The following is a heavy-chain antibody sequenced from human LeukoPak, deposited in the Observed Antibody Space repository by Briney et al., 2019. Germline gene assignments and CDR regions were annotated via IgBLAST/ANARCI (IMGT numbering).Heavy chain of an antibody. CDR3: ARGVYNWNDGPRIRTPPPDSNFDY. V-gene: IGHV1-69*13. Sequence: GASVKVSCKASGYTFTSYDINWVRQAPGQGLEWMGGIIPIFGTANYAQKFQGRVTITADESTSTAYMELSSLRSEDTAVYYCARGVYNWNDGPRIRTPPPDSNFDYWGQGTLVTVSS. CDR1: GYTFTSYD. CDR2: IIPIFGTA. J-gene: IGHJ4*02. D-gene: IGHD1-20*01.